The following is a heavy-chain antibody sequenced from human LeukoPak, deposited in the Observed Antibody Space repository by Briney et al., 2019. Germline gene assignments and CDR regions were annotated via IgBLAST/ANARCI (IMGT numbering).Heavy chain of an antibody. V-gene: IGHV4-4*07. CDR1: GSSISDYY. Sequence: SETLSLTCIVSGSSISDYYWSWIRQPAGKGLEWIGHIYTSASGSTNYNPSLKSRVTMSVDTSKNQLSLRLSSVTAADTAVYYCARDLKWSYGTEYWGQGTLVTVSS. J-gene: IGHJ4*02. D-gene: IGHD1-26*01. CDR3: ARDLKWSYGTEY. CDR2: IYTSASGST.